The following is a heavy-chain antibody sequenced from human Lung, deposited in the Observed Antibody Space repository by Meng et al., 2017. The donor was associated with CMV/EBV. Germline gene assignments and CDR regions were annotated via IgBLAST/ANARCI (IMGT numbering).Heavy chain of an antibody. Sequence: GGSXRLXCAASGFTFSSYAMTWVRQAPGKGLEWVSQISASGDSTYYADSVKGRFTISRDNSKNTLYLQMNSLRAADTAIYYCAKASRGGWGGWFDPWGQGXLVTVSS. CDR2: ISASGDST. D-gene: IGHD3-16*01. V-gene: IGHV3-23*01. CDR1: GFTFSSYA. J-gene: IGHJ5*02. CDR3: AKASRGGWGGWFDP.